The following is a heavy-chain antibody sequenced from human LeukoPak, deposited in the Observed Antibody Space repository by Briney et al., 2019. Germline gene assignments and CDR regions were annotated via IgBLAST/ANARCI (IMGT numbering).Heavy chain of an antibody. D-gene: IGHD3-10*01. J-gene: IGHJ6*03. CDR1: GFTFSSYS. V-gene: IGHV3-21*01. CDR3: ARDQYGSGDGYYMDL. Sequence: GGSLRLSCAASGFTFSSYSMNWVRQAPGKGLEWVSYIDSDTDDIHYADSVKGRFTISRDNAKNSLYLQMNSLRAEDTAVYYCARDQYGSGDGYYMDLWGKGTTVTISS. CDR2: IDSDTDDI.